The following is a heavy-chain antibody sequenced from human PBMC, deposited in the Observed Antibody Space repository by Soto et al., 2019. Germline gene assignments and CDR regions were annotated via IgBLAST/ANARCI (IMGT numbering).Heavy chain of an antibody. CDR1: GGSISSYY. D-gene: IGHD2-2*01. CDR3: ARDQKGSYCSSTSCYSNWFDP. J-gene: IGHJ5*02. CDR2: IYYSGST. Sequence: SETLSLTCTVSGGSISSYYWSWIRQPPGKGLEWIGYIYYSGSTNYNPSLKSRVTISVDTSKNQFSLKLSSVTAADTAVYYCARDQKGSYCSSTSCYSNWFDPWGQGTLVTVSS. V-gene: IGHV4-59*01.